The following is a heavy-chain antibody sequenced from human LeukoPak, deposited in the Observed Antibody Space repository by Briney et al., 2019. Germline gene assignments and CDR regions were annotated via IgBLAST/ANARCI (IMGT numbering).Heavy chain of an antibody. CDR1: GGSISSSSYF. J-gene: IGHJ4*02. V-gene: IGHV4-39*07. CDR3: ARIIGYSSGYAGDY. Sequence: PSETLSLTCTVSGGSISSSSYFWGWIRQPPGKGLEWIGTISDTGNTYYNPSLKSRVTISVDTSKNQFSLNLSSVTAADTAVFFCARIIGYSSGYAGDYWGQGTLVTVSS. D-gene: IGHD5-18*01. CDR2: ISDTGNT.